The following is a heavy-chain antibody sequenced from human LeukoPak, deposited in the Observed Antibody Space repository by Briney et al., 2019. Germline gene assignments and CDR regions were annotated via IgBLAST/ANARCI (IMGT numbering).Heavy chain of an antibody. D-gene: IGHD4-11*01. V-gene: IGHV3-23*01. CDR2: ISGSGGST. J-gene: IGHJ6*02. Sequence: PGGSLRLSCAASGFTLSSYAMSWVRQAPGKGLEWVSAISGSGGSTYYADSVKGRFTISRDNSKNTLYLQMNSLRAEDTAVYYCAKYKVTVTTGYYYYGMDVWGQGTTVTVSS. CDR3: AKYKVTVTTGYYYYGMDV. CDR1: GFTLSSYA.